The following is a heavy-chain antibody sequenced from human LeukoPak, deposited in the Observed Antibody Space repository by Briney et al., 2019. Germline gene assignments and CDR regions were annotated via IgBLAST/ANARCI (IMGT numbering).Heavy chain of an antibody. Sequence: GGSLRLSCAASRFTFSNYAMSWVRQAPGKGLEWVSAISGSGGVIYYADSVKGRFTISRDSSKNTLYLQMNSLRAEDTAVYYCAKAEVGATRYYYGMDVWGQGTTVTVSS. CDR2: ISGSGGVI. J-gene: IGHJ6*02. CDR1: RFTFSNYA. D-gene: IGHD1-26*01. CDR3: AKAEVGATRYYYGMDV. V-gene: IGHV3-23*01.